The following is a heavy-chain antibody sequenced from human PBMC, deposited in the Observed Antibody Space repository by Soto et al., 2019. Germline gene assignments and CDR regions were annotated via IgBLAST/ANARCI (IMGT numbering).Heavy chain of an antibody. CDR2: INHSGST. CDR3: ARDIPTTMAIDY. D-gene: IGHD4-17*01. Sequence: PSETMSLTSAVYGGTFSGYYWSWIRQHPGKGLEWIGEINHSGSTNYNPSLKSRVTISVDTSKNQFSLKLSSVTAADTAVYYCARDIPTTMAIDYWGQGTLVTVSS. J-gene: IGHJ4*02. CDR1: GGTFSGYY. V-gene: IGHV4-34*01.